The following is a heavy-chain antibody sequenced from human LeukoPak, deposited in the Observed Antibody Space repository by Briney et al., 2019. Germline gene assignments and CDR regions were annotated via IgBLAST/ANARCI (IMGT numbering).Heavy chain of an antibody. CDR3: VKDYSTIAAAANPLFDY. CDR2: ITGSGDTT. J-gene: IGHJ4*02. V-gene: IGHV3-23*01. CDR1: GFTFSSYA. Sequence: GGSLRLSCAASGFTFSSYAVTWVRQAPGKGLEWVSGITGSGDTTFYAHSVKGRFTISRDNSKNTLYLQMHSLRAEDTAVYYCVKDYSTIAAAANPLFDYWGQGALVTVSS. D-gene: IGHD6-13*01.